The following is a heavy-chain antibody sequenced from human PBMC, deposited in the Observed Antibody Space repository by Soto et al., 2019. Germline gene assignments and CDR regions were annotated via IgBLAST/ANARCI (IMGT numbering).Heavy chain of an antibody. Sequence: QVQLEQSGAEVKKPGSSVKISCKASGGTLSDHGVSWLRQAPGQGLEWVGGTIAVFNTANYAPKFQGRVTIAADKSTNRAYMELGSLRSDDTAFYYCARGVYGSGNYYTGPSAFDIWGQGTLVIVSS. J-gene: IGHJ3*02. CDR3: ARGVYGSGNYYTGPSAFDI. V-gene: IGHV1-69*06. CDR2: TIAVFNTA. CDR1: GGTLSDHG. D-gene: IGHD3-10*01.